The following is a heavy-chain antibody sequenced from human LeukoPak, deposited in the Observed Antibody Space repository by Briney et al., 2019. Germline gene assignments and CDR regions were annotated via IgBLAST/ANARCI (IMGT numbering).Heavy chain of an antibody. CDR2: IYYSGST. CDR3: ARHGMYSSSWPFDY. J-gene: IGHJ4*02. D-gene: IGHD6-13*01. Sequence: SETLSLTCTVAGGSINSYYWSWIRQPPGKGLEWIGYIYYSGSTNYNPSLKSRVTISVDTSKNEFSLKLTSVTATDTAVYYCARHGMYSSSWPFDYWGQGTLVTLSS. CDR1: GGSINSYY. V-gene: IGHV4-59*08.